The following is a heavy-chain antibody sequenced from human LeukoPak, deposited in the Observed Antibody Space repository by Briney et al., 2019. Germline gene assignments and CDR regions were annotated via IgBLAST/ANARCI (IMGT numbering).Heavy chain of an antibody. CDR2: IYHSGST. CDR3: AREPCGGDCYSLYYYGMDV. V-gene: IGHV4-4*02. J-gene: IGHJ6*02. D-gene: IGHD2-21*02. Sequence: PSETLSLTCAVSGGSISSSNWWSWVRQPPGKGLEWIGEIYHSGSTNYNPSLKSRVTISVDKSKNQFSLKLSSVTAADTAVYYCAREPCGGDCYSLYYYGMDVWGQGTTVTVSS. CDR1: GGSISSSNW.